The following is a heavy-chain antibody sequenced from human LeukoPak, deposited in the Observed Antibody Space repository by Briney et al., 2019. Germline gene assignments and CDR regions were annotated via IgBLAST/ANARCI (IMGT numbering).Heavy chain of an antibody. Sequence: ASVKVSCKASGYTFTGYYMHWVRQAPGQGLEWVGWINPNSGGTNYAQKFQGRVTMTRDTSISTAYMELSRLRSDDTAVYYCARDLDAKYYYDTYHWFDPWGQGTLVTVSS. CDR3: ARDLDAKYYYDTYHWFDP. CDR1: GYTFTGYY. V-gene: IGHV1-2*02. J-gene: IGHJ5*02. CDR2: INPNSGGT. D-gene: IGHD3-22*01.